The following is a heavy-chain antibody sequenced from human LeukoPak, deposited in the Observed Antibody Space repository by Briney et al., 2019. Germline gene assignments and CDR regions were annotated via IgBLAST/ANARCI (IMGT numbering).Heavy chain of an antibody. CDR1: GITFSRSW. Sequence: GGSLRLSCAASGITFSRSWMLWVRQAPGKGLVWVSHIDSDGSSTSYADSVKGRFTISRDNAKKTLYLQMNSLRAEDTAVYYRARDYYYGTDVWGQGTTVTVSS. J-gene: IGHJ6*02. CDR3: ARDYYYGTDV. CDR2: IDSDGSST. V-gene: IGHV3-74*01.